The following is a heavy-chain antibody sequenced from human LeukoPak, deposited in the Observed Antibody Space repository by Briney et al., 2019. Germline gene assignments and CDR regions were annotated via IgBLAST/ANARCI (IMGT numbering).Heavy chain of an antibody. CDR2: INAGNGNT. Sequence: ASVKVSCKASGYTFTSYAMHWVRQAPGQRLEWMGWINAGNGNTKYSQKFQGRVTITRDTSASTAYMELSSLRSEDTAVYYCAKSGPVAGTYFDYWGQGTLVTVSS. V-gene: IGHV1-3*01. D-gene: IGHD6-19*01. CDR3: AKSGPVAGTYFDY. J-gene: IGHJ4*02. CDR1: GYTFTSYA.